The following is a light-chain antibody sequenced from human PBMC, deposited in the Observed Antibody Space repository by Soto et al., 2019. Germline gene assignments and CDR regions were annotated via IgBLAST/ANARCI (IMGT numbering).Light chain of an antibody. CDR1: ESVGDY. CDR3: QPYVTSPAIT. J-gene: IGKJ5*01. Sequence: PGERATVSCWASESVGDYLAWYQQKPGQAPRLLIYGATKRTSGTPDRFSGTGSETAFTLAISRLEPGDFAVYYCQPYVTSPAITFGQGTRLEI. V-gene: IGKV3-20*01. CDR2: GAT.